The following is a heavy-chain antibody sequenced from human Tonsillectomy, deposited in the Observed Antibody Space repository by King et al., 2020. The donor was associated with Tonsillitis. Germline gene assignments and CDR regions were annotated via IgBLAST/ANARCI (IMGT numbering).Heavy chain of an antibody. D-gene: IGHD6-19*01. CDR3: ARASSGWSGFDY. V-gene: IGHV3-74*01. Sequence: EVQLVESGGGLVQPGGSLGLSCAASGFTFSSYWMHWVRQAPGKGLLWVSRINSDGSSTSYADSVKGLFTISRDNAKNTLYLQMNSLRAEDTAVYYCARASSGWSGFDYWGQGTLVTVSS. CDR1: GFTFSSYW. CDR2: INSDGSST. J-gene: IGHJ4*02.